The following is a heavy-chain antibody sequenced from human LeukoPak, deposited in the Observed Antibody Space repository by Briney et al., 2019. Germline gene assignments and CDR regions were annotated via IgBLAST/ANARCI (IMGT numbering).Heavy chain of an antibody. J-gene: IGHJ6*02. V-gene: IGHV4-34*01. CDR1: GGSFSGYY. CDR3: ARDHTLHCSSTSCYGMDV. D-gene: IGHD2-2*01. Sequence: PSETLSLTCAVYGGSFSGYYWSWIRQPPGKGLEWIGEINHSGSTNYNPSLKSRVTISVDTSKNQFSLKLSSVTAADTAVYYCARDHTLHCSSTSCYGMDVWGQGTRSPSP. CDR2: INHSGST.